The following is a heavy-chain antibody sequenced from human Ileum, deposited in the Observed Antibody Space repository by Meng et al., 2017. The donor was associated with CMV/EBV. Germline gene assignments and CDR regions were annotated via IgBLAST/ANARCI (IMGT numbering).Heavy chain of an antibody. J-gene: IGHJ4*02. V-gene: IGHV4-4*02. CDR2: IFHSQSV. D-gene: IGHD4-23*01. CDR1: GGSISDDHW. CDR3: AGGGNLGY. Sequence: QVLLQESGPGLVKPSETLSLTCAVSGGSISDDHWWHWVRQSPGKGLEWIGEIFHSQSVRFTPSLKSRVTISIDKSKNQFSLNLKSVTAADTAVYYCAGGGNLGYWGQGTLVTVSS.